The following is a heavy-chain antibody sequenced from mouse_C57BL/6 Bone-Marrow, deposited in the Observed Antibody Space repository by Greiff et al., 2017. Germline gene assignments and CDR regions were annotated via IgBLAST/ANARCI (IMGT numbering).Heavy chain of an antibody. CDR2: IYPGNSDT. D-gene: IGHD2-3*01. J-gene: IGHJ2*01. CDR1: GYTFTSYW. V-gene: IGHV1-5*01. CDR3: TRGDGYYFYYFDY. Sequence: VQLQQSGTVLARPGASVKMSCKTSGYTFTSYWMHWVKQRPGPGLEWIGAIYPGNSDTSYNQKFKGKAKLTAVTSASTAYMELSSLTNEDSAVYYCTRGDGYYFYYFDYWGQGTTLTVSS.